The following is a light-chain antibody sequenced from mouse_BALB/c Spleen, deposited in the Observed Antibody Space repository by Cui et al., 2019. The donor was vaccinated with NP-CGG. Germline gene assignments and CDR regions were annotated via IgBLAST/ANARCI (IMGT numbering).Light chain of an antibody. Sequence: AVATQASALTTSPGGTVTLTCRSSTGAVTTSNYANWVQEKPDHLFTGLIGGTKNRAPGVPARFSGSLIGDKAALTITGAQTEDEAIYFCALWYSNHWVFGGGTKLTVL. V-gene: IGLV1*01. CDR3: ALWYSNHWV. J-gene: IGLJ1*01. CDR1: TGAVTTSNY. CDR2: GTK.